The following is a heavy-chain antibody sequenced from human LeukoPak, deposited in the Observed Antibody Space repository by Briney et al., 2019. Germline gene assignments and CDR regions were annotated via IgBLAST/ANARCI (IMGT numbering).Heavy chain of an antibody. CDR1: GITVNSTY. V-gene: IGHV3-66*04. J-gene: IGHJ6*02. CDR3: ARLFGSGWPGYFYYAMDV. CDR2: AYSDGNT. Sequence: GGSLRLSCAASGITVNSTYISWVRQAPGKGLEWVSVAYSDGNTYYAGSVKGRFTISRENSKNMLFLQMNSLRAEDTAVYYCARLFGSGWPGYFYYAMDVWGQGTTVAVSS. D-gene: IGHD6-19*01.